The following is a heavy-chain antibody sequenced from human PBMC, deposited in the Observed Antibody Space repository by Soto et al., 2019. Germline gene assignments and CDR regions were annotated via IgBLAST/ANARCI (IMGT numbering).Heavy chain of an antibody. CDR3: AREDRDRETGLVPAAIDGMDV. CDR1: GGTFSRYS. D-gene: IGHD2-2*01. J-gene: IGHJ6*02. Sequence: QVQLVQSGAEVKKPGSSVKVSCKASGGTFSRYSITWVRQAPGHGLEWIGRIIPIFGIPTYAQKFQGRVTFTADEYTSTAYMELSSLRSDDTAVYYCAREDRDRETGLVPAAIDGMDVWGQGTTVTVSS. V-gene: IGHV1-69*08. CDR2: IIPIFGIP.